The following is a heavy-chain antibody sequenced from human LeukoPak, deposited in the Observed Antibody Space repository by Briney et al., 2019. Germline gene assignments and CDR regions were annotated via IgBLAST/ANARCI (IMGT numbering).Heavy chain of an antibody. Sequence: SETLSLTCTVSGGSISGYYWSWIRQPPGKGLEWIGYIYYSGSTNYNPSLKSRVTISVDTSKKQFSLKLSSVTAADTAVYYCAREIVVPAAMSGLYYYYGMDVWGQGTTVTVSS. CDR1: GGSISGYY. D-gene: IGHD2-2*01. J-gene: IGHJ6*02. V-gene: IGHV4-59*01. CDR3: AREIVVPAAMSGLYYYYGMDV. CDR2: IYYSGST.